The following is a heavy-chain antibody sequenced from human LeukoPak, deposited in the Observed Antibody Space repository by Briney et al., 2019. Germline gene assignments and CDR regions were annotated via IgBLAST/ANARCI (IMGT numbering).Heavy chain of an antibody. J-gene: IGHJ3*02. D-gene: IGHD2-15*01. CDR2: NYTSGST. Sequence: SETLSLTCTISGGSISSYYWSWIRQPAGKGLEWIGRNYTSGSTNHNPSLKSRVTMSVDTPKNQFSLKLSSVTAADTAVYYCAREAVPLGYCSGGSCARGDAFDIWGQGTMVTVSS. CDR3: AREAVPLGYCSGGSCARGDAFDI. V-gene: IGHV4-4*07. CDR1: GGSISSYY.